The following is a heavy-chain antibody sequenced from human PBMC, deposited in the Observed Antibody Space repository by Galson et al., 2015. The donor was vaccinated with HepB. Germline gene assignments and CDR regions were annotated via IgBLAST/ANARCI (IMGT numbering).Heavy chain of an antibody. CDR3: AKGVSGDYRKGVGGI. D-gene: IGHD4-17*01. CDR1: GFTFSSYV. V-gene: IGHV3-23*01. J-gene: IGHJ4*02. Sequence: SLRLSCAASGFTFSSYVMSWVRQAPGKGLEWVSAISGSGGSTYYADSVKGRFTISRDNSKNTLYLQMNTLRAEDTAVYYCAKGVSGDYRKGVGGIWGQGTLVTVSS. CDR2: ISGSGGST.